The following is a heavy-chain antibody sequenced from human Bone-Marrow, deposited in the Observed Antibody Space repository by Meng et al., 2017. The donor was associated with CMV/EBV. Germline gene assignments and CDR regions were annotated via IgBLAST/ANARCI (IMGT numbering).Heavy chain of an antibody. D-gene: IGHD4-11*01. V-gene: IGHV4-34*01. Sequence: SETLSLTCAVYGGSFSGYYWSWIRQPPGKGLEWIGEINHSGSTNYNPSLKSRVTISVDTSKNQFSLKLSSVTAADTAVYYCARGGHSEVYYYGMDVWGQGTTVTCSS. CDR1: GGSFSGYY. CDR2: INHSGST. CDR3: ARGGHSEVYYYGMDV. J-gene: IGHJ6*02.